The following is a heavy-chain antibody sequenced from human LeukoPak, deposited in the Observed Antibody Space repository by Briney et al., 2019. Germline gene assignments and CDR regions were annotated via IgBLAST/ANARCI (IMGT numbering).Heavy chain of an antibody. CDR1: GYSFTSYW. D-gene: IGHD3-9*01. J-gene: IGHJ5*02. Sequence: GESLKISCKGSGYSFTSYWIAWVRQMPGKGLEWMGIIYPGDSDTRYSPSFQGQVTISADKSISTAYLQWSSLKASDTAMYYCARRAIEYYDILTGYYNQNWFDPWGQGTLVTVSS. V-gene: IGHV5-51*01. CDR3: ARRAIEYYDILTGYYNQNWFDP. CDR2: IYPGDSDT.